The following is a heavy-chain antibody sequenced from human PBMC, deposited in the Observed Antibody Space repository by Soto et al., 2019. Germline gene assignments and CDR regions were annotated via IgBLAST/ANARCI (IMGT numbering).Heavy chain of an antibody. Sequence: SSGKVSCKASGGTFSSYAISWLRQAPGQGLEWMGGIIPIFGTANYAQKFQGRVTITADESTSTAYMELSSLRSEDTAVYYCARDRRGYRYGSVGFDYWGQGTMVPVS. CDR3: ARDRRGYRYGSVGFDY. CDR2: IIPIFGTA. V-gene: IGHV1-69*13. D-gene: IGHD5-18*01. J-gene: IGHJ4*02. CDR1: GGTFSSYA.